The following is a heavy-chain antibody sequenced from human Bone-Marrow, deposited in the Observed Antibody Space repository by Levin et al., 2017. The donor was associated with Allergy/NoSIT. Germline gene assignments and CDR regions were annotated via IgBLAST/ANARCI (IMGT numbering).Heavy chain of an antibody. Sequence: VASVKVSCAVSGFTVSNNYMRWVRQAPGKGLEWVSLIYSGGDTTYAAPVKGRFIISRDGSKNTLYLQMNSLTAEDTAVYYCARIRHCSGGRCNGVWDQGTLFTVSS. CDR2: IYSGGDT. CDR3: ARIRHCSGGRCNGV. J-gene: IGHJ4*02. D-gene: IGHD2-15*01. CDR1: GFTVSNNY. V-gene: IGHV3-66*01.